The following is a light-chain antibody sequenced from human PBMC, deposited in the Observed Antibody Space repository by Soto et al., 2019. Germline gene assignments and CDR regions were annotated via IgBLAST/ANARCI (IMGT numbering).Light chain of an antibody. J-gene: IGKJ1*01. V-gene: IGKV1-39*01. CDR2: AAS. Sequence: DIQMTQSPSSLSASVGDRVTISFRASQSISSYLNWYQQKPGKAPKLLIYAASSLQSGVPSRFSGSGSGTEFTLTISSLQHDDFATYYCQHYKMYSPWTFGQGTKVDIK. CDR1: QSISSY. CDR3: QHYKMYSPWT.